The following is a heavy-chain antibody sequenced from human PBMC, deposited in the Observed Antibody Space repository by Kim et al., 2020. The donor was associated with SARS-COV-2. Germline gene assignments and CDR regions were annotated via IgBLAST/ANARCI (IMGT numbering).Heavy chain of an antibody. CDR1: GFTFSSYP. J-gene: IGHJ5*02. Sequence: GGSLRLSCAASGFTFSSYPMSWVRQALGKGLEWVSSLSESGDSTYYADSVKGRFTISRDNPKITLSLQMNSLRAEDSAVYYCATRYNLAYGSWGQGTLLTVSS. CDR3: ATRYNLAYGS. D-gene: IGHD3-16*01. V-gene: IGHV3-23*01. CDR2: LSESGDST.